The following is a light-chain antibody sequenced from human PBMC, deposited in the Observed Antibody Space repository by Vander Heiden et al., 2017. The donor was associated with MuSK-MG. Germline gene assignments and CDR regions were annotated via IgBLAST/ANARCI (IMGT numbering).Light chain of an antibody. CDR3: QQRAYWPLT. V-gene: IGKV3-11*01. CDR1: QSVDTY. CDR2: DAS. Sequence: EIVLTQSPATLSLSPGERATLSCRASQSVDTYLAWFQQTPGQAPRLLIYDASTRASGTPARFSGRGSGTDFTLTISSLEPEDFAVFYCQQRAYWPLTFGGGTKVE. J-gene: IGKJ4*01.